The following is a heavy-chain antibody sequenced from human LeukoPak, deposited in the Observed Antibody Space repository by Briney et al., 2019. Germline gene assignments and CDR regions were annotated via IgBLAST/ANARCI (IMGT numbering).Heavy chain of an antibody. Sequence: ASVKVSCKASGYTFTSYYMHWVRQAPGQGLEWMGIINPSGGSTSYAQKLQGRVTMTRDMSTSTVYMELSSLRSEDTAVYYCARSYYYDSSGYYSRWGFDYWGQGTLVTVSS. V-gene: IGHV1-46*01. CDR2: INPSGGST. CDR1: GYTFTSYY. J-gene: IGHJ4*02. D-gene: IGHD3-22*01. CDR3: ARSYYYDSSGYYSRWGFDY.